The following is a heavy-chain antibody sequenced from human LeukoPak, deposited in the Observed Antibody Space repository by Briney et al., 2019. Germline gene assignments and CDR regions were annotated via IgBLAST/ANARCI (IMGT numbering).Heavy chain of an antibody. CDR3: AKDRAMRPKTKTGDY. D-gene: IGHD7-27*01. V-gene: IGHV3-30*18. J-gene: IGHJ4*02. CDR1: GFTFTTSG. CDR2: ISYDGSNK. Sequence: ESGRSLSLSCAASGFTFTTSGMHWVRQAPGKGLEWVAVISYDGSNKYYADSVKGRFTISRDNSKNTLYLQMNSLRAEDTAVYYCAKDRAMRPKTKTGDYWGQGTLVTVSS.